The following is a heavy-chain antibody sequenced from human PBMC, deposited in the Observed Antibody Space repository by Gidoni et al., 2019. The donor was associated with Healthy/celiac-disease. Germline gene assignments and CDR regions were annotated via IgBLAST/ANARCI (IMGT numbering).Heavy chain of an antibody. D-gene: IGHD3-3*01. CDR1: GFPFSSYA. V-gene: IGHV3-30-3*01. CDR2: ISYDGSNK. J-gene: IGHJ6*02. CDR3: ARKGDDFWSGSEGYYGMDV. Sequence: QVQLVESGGGVVQPGRSLRLSCAASGFPFSSYAMHWVRQAPGKGLEWVAVISYDGSNKYYADSVKGRFTISRDNSKNTLYLQMNSLRAEDTAVYYCARKGDDFWSGSEGYYGMDVWGQGTTVTVSS.